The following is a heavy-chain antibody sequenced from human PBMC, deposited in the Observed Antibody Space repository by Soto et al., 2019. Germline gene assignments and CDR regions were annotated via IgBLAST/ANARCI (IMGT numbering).Heavy chain of an antibody. CDR1: GDRVSSNILT. CDR2: TYYRSQWFN. Sequence: SQTLALPCAISGDRVSSNILTWDWIRQSPSRGLEWLGRTYYRSQWFNDYAVSVKSRMTINADTSKNQFSLQLNYVTPEDTAIYYCAKIPLLRYFDLDCWGQGTLVTVSS. V-gene: IGHV6-1*01. CDR3: AKIPLLRYFDLDC. D-gene: IGHD3-9*01. J-gene: IGHJ4*02.